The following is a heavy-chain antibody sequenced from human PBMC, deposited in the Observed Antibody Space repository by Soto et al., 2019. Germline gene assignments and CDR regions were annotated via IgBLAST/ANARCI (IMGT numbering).Heavy chain of an antibody. J-gene: IGHJ6*02. D-gene: IGHD5-18*01. V-gene: IGHV3-48*03. CDR1: GFTFGTYE. Sequence: GWSLRLSCASSGFTFGTYEMNWVRQAPGKGLEWVSYITSSGTTIYYADSVKGRFTISRDNAKNSLYLQMNSLRAEDTAVYYCARDGYSYGYPFAMDVWGQGTTVTVSS. CDR3: ARDGYSYGYPFAMDV. CDR2: ITSSGTTI.